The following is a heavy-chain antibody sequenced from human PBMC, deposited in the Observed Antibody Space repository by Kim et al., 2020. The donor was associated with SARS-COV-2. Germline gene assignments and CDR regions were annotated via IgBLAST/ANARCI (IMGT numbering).Heavy chain of an antibody. J-gene: IGHJ4*02. CDR3: ARISLAAVDSYF. D-gene: IGHD6-13*01. CDR2: IKKDGTDK. V-gene: IGHV3-7*03. Sequence: GGSLRLSCAASGFTFNTFAMTWVRQAPGKGLEWVANIKKDGTDKYYLDSVKGRFTISRDNAKNSLYLQMNSVRAEDTAMYYCARISLAAVDSYFWGQGTQVTVSS. CDR1: GFTFNTFA.